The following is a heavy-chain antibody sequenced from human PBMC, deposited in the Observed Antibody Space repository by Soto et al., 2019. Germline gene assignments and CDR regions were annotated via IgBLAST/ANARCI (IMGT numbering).Heavy chain of an antibody. V-gene: IGHV3-23*03. CDR2: IFPGGST. Sequence: GGSLILSCAASGFTFSTYTMNWVRQAPGKGLEWVAGIFPGGSTYYANSVKGRLTISRDHSQSSVFLQMSSLRDEDTAVYYCAKDRQPDGIWTFDLWGQGTLVTVSS. CDR3: AKDRQPDGIWTFDL. CDR1: GFTFSTYT. J-gene: IGHJ4*02. D-gene: IGHD3-9*01.